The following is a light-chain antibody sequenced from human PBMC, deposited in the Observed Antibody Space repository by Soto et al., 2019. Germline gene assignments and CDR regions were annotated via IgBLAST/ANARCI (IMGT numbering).Light chain of an antibody. Sequence: ESVLTQSPGTLSLSPGERATLSCRASQSVSSNYLAWYQQKPGQAPRLLIYGASYRATGIPDRFSGSGSGTDFTLTISRLELEDFGVYSCQQDGSSSMYTFGQGTKLEIK. CDR2: GAS. J-gene: IGKJ2*01. CDR3: QQDGSSSMYT. V-gene: IGKV3-20*01. CDR1: QSVSSNY.